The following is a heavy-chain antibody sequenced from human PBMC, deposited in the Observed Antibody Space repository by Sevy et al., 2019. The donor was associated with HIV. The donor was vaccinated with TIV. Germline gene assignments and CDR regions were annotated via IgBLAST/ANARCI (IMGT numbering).Heavy chain of an antibody. J-gene: IGHJ6*02. CDR2: ISGSGGST. Sequence: GESLKISCVASGFTFSTYTMNWVRQAPGKGLEWVSAISGSGGSTYYADSVKGRFTISRDKSKNTLYLQMNNLRAEDTAVYYCAKGDSTFYGMDVWGQGTTVTVSS. D-gene: IGHD6-13*01. V-gene: IGHV3-23*01. CDR1: GFTFSTYT. CDR3: AKGDSTFYGMDV.